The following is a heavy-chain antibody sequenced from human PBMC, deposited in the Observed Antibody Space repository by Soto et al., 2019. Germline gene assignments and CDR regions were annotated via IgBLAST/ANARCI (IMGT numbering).Heavy chain of an antibody. V-gene: IGHV4-30-4*01. Sequence: QVQLRESGPGLVKPSQTLSLTCSVSGASVAGGSYYWSWVRQPPGKGLEWIGSIPSRGRPFYNPSLTSRGTISADKSKNQFSLQLMSVTAADTAVFYCAIDTYSGYDFGRWCQGTLVTVSS. CDR2: IPSRGRP. D-gene: IGHD5-12*01. CDR1: GASVAGGSYY. CDR3: AIDTYSGYDFGR. J-gene: IGHJ5*02.